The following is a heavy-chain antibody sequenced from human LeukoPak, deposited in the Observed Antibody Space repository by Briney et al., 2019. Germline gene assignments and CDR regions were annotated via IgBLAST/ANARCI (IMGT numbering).Heavy chain of an antibody. CDR1: GLTFSSYW. V-gene: IGHV3-74*01. Sequence: GGSLRLSCAASGLTFSSYWMHWVRQAPGKGLVWVSRINSDRSSTSYADSVKGRFTISRDNAKDTLYLQMNSLRAEDTAVYYCARRSSGSPPYYFGYWGQGTLVTVSS. CDR3: ARRSSGSPPYYFGY. D-gene: IGHD1-26*01. J-gene: IGHJ4*02. CDR2: INSDRSST.